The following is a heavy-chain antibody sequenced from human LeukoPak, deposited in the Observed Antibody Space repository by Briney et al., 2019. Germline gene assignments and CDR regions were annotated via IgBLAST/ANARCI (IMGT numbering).Heavy chain of an antibody. CDR1: GYALTGYY. V-gene: IGHV1-2*02. CDR2: INPNSGGT. D-gene: IGHD6-13*01. J-gene: IGHJ5*02. CDR3: ARDGIAAAGTRNWFDP. Sequence: ASVKVSRKASGYALTGYYIHWVRQAPGQGGWWGGCINPNSGGTNYAQKFQGRVTMTRDTSISKAYMELSRLRSDDAAVYYCARDGIAAAGTRNWFDPWGQGTLVTVSS.